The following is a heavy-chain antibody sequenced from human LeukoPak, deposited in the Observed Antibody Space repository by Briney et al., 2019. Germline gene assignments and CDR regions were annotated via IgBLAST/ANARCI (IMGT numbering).Heavy chain of an antibody. V-gene: IGHV1-69*13. CDR2: IIPIFGTA. Sequence: SVTVSCTASGGTFSSYAISWVRQAPGQGLEWMGGIIPIFGTANYAQKFQGRVTITADESTSTAYMELSSLRSEDTAVYYCARGLYSSGYNWFDPWGQGTLVTVSS. CDR1: GGTFSSYA. D-gene: IGHD6-19*01. J-gene: IGHJ5*02. CDR3: ARGLYSSGYNWFDP.